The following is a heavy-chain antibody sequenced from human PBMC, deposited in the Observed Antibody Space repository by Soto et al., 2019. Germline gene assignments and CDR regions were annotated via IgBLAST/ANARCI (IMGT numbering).Heavy chain of an antibody. J-gene: IGHJ4*02. CDR1: GGTFSTSS. V-gene: IGHV1-69*01. CDR3: ARDVVRSTAGDS. D-gene: IGHD2-15*01. Sequence: QLQLVQSGTEVKEPGSSVKVSCKASGGTFSTSSFVWVRQGPGQGLEWMGGSIPIFTRTNFAQKFQGRVTFSADESTRTTYMDLRSLTSEDTAIYYCARDVVRSTAGDSWGQGTLVTVSS. CDR2: SIPIFTRT.